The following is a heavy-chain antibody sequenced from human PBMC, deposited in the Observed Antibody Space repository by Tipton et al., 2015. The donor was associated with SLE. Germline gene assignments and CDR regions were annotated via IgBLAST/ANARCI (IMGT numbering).Heavy chain of an antibody. J-gene: IGHJ6*03. CDR2: IYFSGST. V-gene: IGHV4-59*01. CDR3: ARSHSSGRDYYYYMDV. CDR1: GDSINSFY. Sequence: TLSLTCSVSGDSINSFYWSWIRQPPGKGLEWIGYIYFSGSTDYNPSLKSRVSISVDTSKNQFSLRLNSVTAADTAVYYCARSHSSGRDYYYYMDVWGNGTTVTVS. D-gene: IGHD6-19*01.